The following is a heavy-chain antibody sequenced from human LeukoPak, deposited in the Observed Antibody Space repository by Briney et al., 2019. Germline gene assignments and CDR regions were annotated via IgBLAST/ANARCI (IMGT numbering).Heavy chain of an antibody. J-gene: IGHJ4*02. CDR2: MNRDASGT. Sequence: GGSLRLSCVATGFTFTNYWMHWVRQPPGKGLEWVARMNRDASGTHYADSVKGRFSISRDNAKKSLYLQMTSLRPEDTAVYYCARRSYYGGPLRGQGTLVTVSP. CDR3: ARRSYYGGPL. V-gene: IGHV3-74*01. CDR1: GFTFTNYW. D-gene: IGHD4-23*01.